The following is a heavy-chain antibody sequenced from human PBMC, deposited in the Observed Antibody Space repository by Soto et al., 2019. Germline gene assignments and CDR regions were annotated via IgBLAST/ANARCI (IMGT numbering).Heavy chain of an antibody. CDR2: IYSRGET. CDR3: AGHDWFNP. Sequence: QLVESGGGLVQPGGSLRLSCAASGFIVSSNYMSWVRQAPGKGLEGVSVIYSRGETFYADSVKGRFTISRDNSRNTLYLQMNSLRAEDTAIYYCAGHDWFNPWGQGALVTVSS. J-gene: IGHJ5*02. CDR1: GFIVSSNY. V-gene: IGHV3-66*04.